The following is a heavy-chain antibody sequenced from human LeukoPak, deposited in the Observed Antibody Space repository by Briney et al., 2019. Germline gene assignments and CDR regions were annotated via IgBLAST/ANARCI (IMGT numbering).Heavy chain of an antibody. CDR2: ISGSGGAT. D-gene: IGHD4-23*01. J-gene: IGHJ4*02. CDR3: AKDRDYGGDSKIDY. V-gene: IGHV3-23*01. CDR1: GFTFSTYA. Sequence: GGSLRLSCAASGFTFSTYAMTWVRQAPGKGLEWVSVISGSGGATYYADSVKGRFTISRGNPKNTLYLQMNSLRAEDTAVYYCAKDRDYGGDSKIDYWGQGTLVTVSS.